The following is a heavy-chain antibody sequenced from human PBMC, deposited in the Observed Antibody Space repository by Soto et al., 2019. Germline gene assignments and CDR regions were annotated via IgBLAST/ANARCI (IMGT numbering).Heavy chain of an antibody. D-gene: IGHD5-12*01. CDR2: IYYSGGT. V-gene: IGHV4-30-4*01. Sequence: SETLSLTCTVSGGSIISGDYYWSWIRQPPGKGLEWIGYIYYSGGTYYNPSLKSRVTISVDTSKNQFSLNLSSVTAADTAMYYCARAGVATIYPGNNWFDPWGQGTLVTVSS. CDR3: ARAGVATIYPGNNWFDP. CDR1: GGSIISGDYY. J-gene: IGHJ5*02.